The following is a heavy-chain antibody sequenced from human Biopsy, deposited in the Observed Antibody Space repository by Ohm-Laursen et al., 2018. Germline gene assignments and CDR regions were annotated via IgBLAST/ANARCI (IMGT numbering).Heavy chain of an antibody. CDR3: ATKLTGYFHH. CDR2: NIPILGTG. V-gene: IGHV1-69*06. J-gene: IGHJ1*01. Sequence: SVKVSCKAPGGTFSNYGVNWVRQAPGQGLEWLGGNIPILGTGNYAQKFQDRVTVAADTSTSTATMELRSLRSDDTAVYYCATKLTGYFHHWGKGTLVIVSS. D-gene: IGHD3-9*01. CDR1: GGTFSNYG.